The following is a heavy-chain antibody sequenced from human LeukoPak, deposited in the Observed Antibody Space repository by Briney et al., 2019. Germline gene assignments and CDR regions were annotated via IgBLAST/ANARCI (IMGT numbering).Heavy chain of an antibody. CDR2: ISGSGGST. V-gene: IGHV3-23*01. CDR3: AKALYSMATDY. CDR1: GFSFSTSP. D-gene: IGHD2/OR15-2a*01. J-gene: IGHJ4*02. Sequence: PGGSLRLSCAASGFSFSTSPMSWVRQPPGKGLEWVSAISGSGGSTYYADSVKGRFTISRDNSKNTLYLQMNSLRAEDTAVYYCAKALYSMATDYWGQGTLVTVSS.